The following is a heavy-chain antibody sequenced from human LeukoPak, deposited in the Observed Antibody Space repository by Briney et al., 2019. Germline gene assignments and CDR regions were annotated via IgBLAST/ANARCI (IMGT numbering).Heavy chain of an antibody. D-gene: IGHD3-10*02. V-gene: IGHV3-11*01. CDR3: ASMSEDY. CDR2: ISPGGNTI. CDR1: GFTFSDYH. J-gene: IGHJ4*02. Sequence: GGSLRLSCAASGFTFSDYHMSWIRQAPGKGLEWVSYISPGGNTIYYADSMKGRVTISRDNAKDSVYLQMNSLRAEDTAVYYCASMSEDYWGQGTLVTVSS.